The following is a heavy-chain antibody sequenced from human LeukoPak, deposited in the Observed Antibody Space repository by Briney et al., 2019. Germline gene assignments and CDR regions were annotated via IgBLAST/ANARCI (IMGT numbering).Heavy chain of an antibody. CDR1: SGSIGSSNW. CDR2: ISLGGNT. V-gene: IGHV4-4*02. Sequence: PSETLSLTRTVSSGSIGSSNWWSWVRQTPGKGLEWIGDISLGGNTNHNPSLRSRVAISVDQSKNQLFLKLTSVTAADTAIYYCASNWGYSQGHWGQGILVTVSS. CDR3: ASNWGYSQGH. D-gene: IGHD7-27*01. J-gene: IGHJ4*02.